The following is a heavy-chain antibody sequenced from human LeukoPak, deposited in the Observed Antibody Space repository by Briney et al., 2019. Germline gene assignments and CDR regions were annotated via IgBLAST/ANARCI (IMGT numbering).Heavy chain of an antibody. J-gene: IGHJ6*03. CDR3: ARDVSRYSIAVAVGYYYYYYMDV. D-gene: IGHD6-19*01. V-gene: IGHV4-4*07. CDR1: GGSISSYY. Sequence: SETLSLTCTVSGGSISSYYWSWIRQPAGKGLEWIGRIYTSGSTNYNPSLKSRVTMSVDTSKNQFSLKLSSVTAADTAVYYCARDVSRYSIAVAVGYYYYYYMDVWGKGTTVTVPS. CDR2: IYTSGST.